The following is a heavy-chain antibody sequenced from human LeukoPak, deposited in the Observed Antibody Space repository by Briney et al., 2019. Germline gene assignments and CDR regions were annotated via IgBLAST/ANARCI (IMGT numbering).Heavy chain of an antibody. Sequence: GGSLRLSCAASGFTFSSFGMHWVRQAPGEGLEWVAVMWNDESNKYYADSVKGRFTISRDNSKNTLYLQMNSLRAEDTAVYYCAKVPHYGGNSPYFDSWGQGTLVTVSS. CDR2: MWNDESNK. D-gene: IGHD4-23*01. J-gene: IGHJ4*02. CDR1: GFTFSSFG. V-gene: IGHV3-33*06. CDR3: AKVPHYGGNSPYFDS.